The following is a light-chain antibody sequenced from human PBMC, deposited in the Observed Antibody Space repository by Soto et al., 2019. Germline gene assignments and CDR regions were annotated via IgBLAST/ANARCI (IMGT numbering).Light chain of an antibody. V-gene: IGLV1-47*01. CDR2: QSD. CDR3: ASWDDSLSGPV. Sequence: QSVLTQPPSASATPGQRVPISCSGSSSNIGNNYVSWYQQVPGTAPKLLIYQSDRRPSGVPDRFSGSKSGSSVSLAIHGLRSEDEADYYCASWDDSLSGPVFGGGTKRTVL. CDR1: SSNIGNNY. J-gene: IGLJ3*02.